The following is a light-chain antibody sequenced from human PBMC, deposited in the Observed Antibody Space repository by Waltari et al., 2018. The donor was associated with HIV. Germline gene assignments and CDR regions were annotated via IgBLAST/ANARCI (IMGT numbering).Light chain of an antibody. Sequence: EIVMTQSPPTLSVSPGQRVTLSCRASQRISAKVAWYQQRPGQAPRLLIYEAATRPTGIPARFSGSGSGTEFTLTISSLQSEDFATYFCQQYDSGPRGITFGHGTMLEIK. CDR3: QQYDSGPRGIT. V-gene: IGKV3-15*01. J-gene: IGKJ2*01. CDR1: QRISAK. CDR2: EAA.